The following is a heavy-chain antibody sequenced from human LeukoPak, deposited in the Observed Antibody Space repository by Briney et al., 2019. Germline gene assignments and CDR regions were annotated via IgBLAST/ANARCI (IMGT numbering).Heavy chain of an antibody. J-gene: IGHJ3*02. V-gene: IGHV3-21*01. Sequence: GGSLRLSCTASGFTFSSYSMNWVRQAPGKGLEWVSSISSSSSYIYYADSVKGRFTISRDNAKNSLYLQMNSLRAEDTAVYYCARGYRGYYDSWVPEFDIWGQGTMVTVSS. CDR3: ARGYRGYYDSWVPEFDI. CDR1: GFTFSSYS. CDR2: ISSSSSYI. D-gene: IGHD3-22*01.